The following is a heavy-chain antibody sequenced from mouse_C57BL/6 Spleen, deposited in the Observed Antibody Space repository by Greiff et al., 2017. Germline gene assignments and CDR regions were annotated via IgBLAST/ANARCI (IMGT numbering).Heavy chain of an antibody. CDR1: GYTFTSYW. V-gene: IGHV1-61*01. CDR3: ARRGRNYGAMDY. Sequence: VQLQQPGAELVRPGSSVKLSCKASGYTFTSYWMDWVKQRPGQGLEWIGNIYPSDSETHYNQKFKDKATLTVDKSSSTAYMQLSSLTSEDSAVYYCARRGRNYGAMDYWGQGTSVTVSS. J-gene: IGHJ4*01. CDR2: IYPSDSET. D-gene: IGHD1-1*01.